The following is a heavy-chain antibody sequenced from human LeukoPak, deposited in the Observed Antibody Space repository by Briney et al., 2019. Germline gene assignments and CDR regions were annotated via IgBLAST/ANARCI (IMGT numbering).Heavy chain of an antibody. J-gene: IGHJ4*02. CDR2: IYYSGST. CDR1: GGSISSGDYY. CDR3: ARLVVAAQYFDY. D-gene: IGHD2-15*01. Sequence: SETLSLTCTVSGGSISSGDYYWSWIRQPPGKGLEWIGYIYYSGSTYYNPSLKSRVTISVDKSKNQFSLKLSSVTAADTAVYYCARLVVAAQYFDYWGQGTLVTVSS. V-gene: IGHV4-30-4*08.